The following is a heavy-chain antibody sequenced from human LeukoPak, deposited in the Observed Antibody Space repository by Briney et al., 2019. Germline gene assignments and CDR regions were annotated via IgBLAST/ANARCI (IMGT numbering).Heavy chain of an antibody. D-gene: IGHD4-17*01. CDR3: YGDYAPGPYYFDY. J-gene: IGHJ4*02. Sequence: GGSLRLSCAASGFTFSNAWMSWVRQAPGKGLEWVGRIKSKTDGGTTDYVAPVKGRFTISRDDSKDTLYLQMNSLKTEGTAVYYCYGDYAPGPYYFDYWGQGTLVTVSS. CDR2: IKSKTDGGTT. V-gene: IGHV3-15*01. CDR1: GFTFSNAW.